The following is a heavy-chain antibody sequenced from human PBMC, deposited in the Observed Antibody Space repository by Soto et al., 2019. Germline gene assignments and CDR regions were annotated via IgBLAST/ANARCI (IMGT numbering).Heavy chain of an antibody. CDR2: IYYSGST. CDR1: GGSFSSYY. CDR3: ARERRYSSSWFYYYYGMDV. Sequence: PSETLSLTCAVYGGSFSSYYWSWIRQPPGKGLEYIGYIYYSGSTNYNPSLKSRVTISVDTSKNQFSLKLSSVTAADTAVYYCARERRYSSSWFYYYYGMDVWGQGTTVTVSS. J-gene: IGHJ6*02. D-gene: IGHD6-13*01. V-gene: IGHV4-59*12.